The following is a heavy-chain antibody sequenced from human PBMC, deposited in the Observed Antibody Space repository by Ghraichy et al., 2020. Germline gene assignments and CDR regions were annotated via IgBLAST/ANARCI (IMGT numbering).Heavy chain of an antibody. CDR2: ISGSGGST. J-gene: IGHJ3*02. CDR3: ANDFKGDDYGGDI. Sequence: GGSLRLSCAASGFTFSSYAMSWVRQAPGKGLEWVSAISGSGGSTYYADSVKGRFTISRDNSKNTLYLQMNSLRAEDTAVYYCANDFKGDDYGGDIWGQGTMVTVSS. CDR1: GFTFSSYA. V-gene: IGHV3-23*01. D-gene: IGHD3-16*01.